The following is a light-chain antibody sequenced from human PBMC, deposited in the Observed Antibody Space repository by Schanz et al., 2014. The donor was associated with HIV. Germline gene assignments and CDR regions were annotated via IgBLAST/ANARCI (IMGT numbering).Light chain of an antibody. CDR2: LNSDGSH. V-gene: IGLV4-69*01. CDR1: SGHSSYA. Sequence: QLVLTQSPSASASLGASVKLTCTLSSGHSSYAIAWHQQQPEKGPRFLMNLNSDGSHSKGDGIPDRFSGSSSGAERYLTISSLQSEDEAEYYCQTWDTGTGVFGGGTKLTVL. CDR3: QTWDTGTGV. J-gene: IGLJ3*02.